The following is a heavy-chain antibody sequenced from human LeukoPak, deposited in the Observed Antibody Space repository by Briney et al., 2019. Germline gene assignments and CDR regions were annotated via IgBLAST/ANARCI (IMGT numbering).Heavy chain of an antibody. Sequence: ASVKVSCKASGYTFTGYYMHWVRQAPGQGLEWMGWIDPNSGGTNYAQKFQDRVTMTRDTSMSAAYMEISRLTYDDTAVYYCGRGIQSFDPWGQGTLVTVSS. V-gene: IGHV1-2*02. CDR1: GYTFTGYY. CDR3: GRGIQSFDP. CDR2: IDPNSGGT. J-gene: IGHJ5*02.